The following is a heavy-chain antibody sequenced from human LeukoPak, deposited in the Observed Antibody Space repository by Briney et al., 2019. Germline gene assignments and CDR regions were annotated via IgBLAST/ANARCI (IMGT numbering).Heavy chain of an antibody. CDR2: ISAYNGNT. CDR3: AREPYSISSDFDS. V-gene: IGHV1-18*01. J-gene: IGHJ4*02. CDR1: GYTFTSYG. Sequence: GPVKLSCKASGYTFTSYGIRWVRQAPGQGLAWMGWISAYNGNTNHAQKFQGRLTLTTDTSTTTAYMELRSLRSDDTAVYYCAREPYSISSDFDSWGQGTLVTISS. D-gene: IGHD2-2*01.